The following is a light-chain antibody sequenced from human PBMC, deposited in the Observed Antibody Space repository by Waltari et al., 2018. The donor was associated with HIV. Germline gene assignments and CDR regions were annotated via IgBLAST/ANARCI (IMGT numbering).Light chain of an antibody. CDR3: HQYTGSPRT. CDR1: QNEYSSY. CDR2: AGN. J-gene: IGKJ1*01. V-gene: IGKV3-20*01. Sequence: ENVLPQSPGTLSLSPGERATLACRARQNEYSSYVAWYQQRPGQAPRLLIYAGNRRAAGIPDRFAGAGSGRDFSLTISRLEPEDFAVYYCHQYTGSPRTFGQGTKV.